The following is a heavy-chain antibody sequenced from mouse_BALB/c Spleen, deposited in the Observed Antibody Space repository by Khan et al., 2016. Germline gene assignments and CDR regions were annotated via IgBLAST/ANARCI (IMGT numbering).Heavy chain of an antibody. CDR2: IDPANGNT. Sequence: VQLQQSGAELVKPGASVKLSCTASGFNIKDTYMHWVKQRPEQGLEWSGRIDPANGNTKYDPKFQGKATITADTSSNTAYLQLSSLTSEDTAFYYCANVFAYWGQGTLVTVSA. CDR1: GFNIKDTY. J-gene: IGHJ3*01. V-gene: IGHV14-3*02. CDR3: ANVFAY.